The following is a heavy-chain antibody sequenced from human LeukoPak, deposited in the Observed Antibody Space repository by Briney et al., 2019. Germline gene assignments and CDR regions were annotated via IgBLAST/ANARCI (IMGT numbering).Heavy chain of an antibody. Sequence: GGSLRLSCAASGFTFSDYYMSWIRQAPGKGLEWVSYISSGSTIYYADSVKGRFTISRDNAKNSLYLQMNSLRAEDTAVYYCARLFGIFGPGGVWGQGTTVTVSS. CDR1: GFTFSDYY. CDR3: ARLFGIFGPGGV. D-gene: IGHD3-3*01. V-gene: IGHV3-11*01. CDR2: ISSGSTI. J-gene: IGHJ6*02.